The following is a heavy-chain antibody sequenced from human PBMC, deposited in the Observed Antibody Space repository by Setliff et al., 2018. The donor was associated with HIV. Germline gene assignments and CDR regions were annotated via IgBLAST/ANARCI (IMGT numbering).Heavy chain of an antibody. CDR2: IIPIFGTA. J-gene: IGHJ6*02. CDR3: ARASGAAAGYYYYGMDV. CDR1: GGTFCSYS. V-gene: IGHV1-69*13. Sequence: ASVKVSCKASGGTFCSYSISWVRQAPGQGPEWMGGIIPIFGTANYAQKFQGRVTITADESTSTAYMELSSLRSEDTAVYYCARASGAAAGYYYYGMDVWGQGTTVTVSS. D-gene: IGHD6-13*01.